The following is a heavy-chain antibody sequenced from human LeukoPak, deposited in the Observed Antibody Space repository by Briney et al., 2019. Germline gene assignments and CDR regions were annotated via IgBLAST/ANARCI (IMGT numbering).Heavy chain of an antibody. D-gene: IGHD2-21*01. CDR2: ISGSGVST. J-gene: IGHJ6*03. CDR1: GFTFSSYG. Sequence: GGSLRLSCAAPGFTFSSYGMSWVRQAPGKGLEWVSAISGSGVSTYYADSVKGRFTISRDNSKNTLYLQMISLRADDTAVYYCARDVVPYYYYYMDVWGKGTTVTVSS. V-gene: IGHV3-23*01. CDR3: ARDVVPYYYYYMDV.